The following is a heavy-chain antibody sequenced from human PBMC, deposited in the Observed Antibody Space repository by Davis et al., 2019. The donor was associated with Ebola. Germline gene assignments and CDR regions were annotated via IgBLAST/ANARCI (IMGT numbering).Heavy chain of an antibody. Sequence: SETLSLTCTVSGGSISSYYWSWIRQPPGKGLEWIGYIYYNGSTNYNPSLKSRVTISVDTSKNQFSLKLSSVTAADTAVYYCARDRGYSYGYFDYWGQGTLVTVSS. CDR1: GGSISSYY. V-gene: IGHV4-59*12. D-gene: IGHD5-18*01. J-gene: IGHJ4*02. CDR3: ARDRGYSYGYFDY. CDR2: IYYNGST.